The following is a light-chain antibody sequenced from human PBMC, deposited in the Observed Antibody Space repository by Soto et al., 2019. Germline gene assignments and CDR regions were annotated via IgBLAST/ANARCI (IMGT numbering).Light chain of an antibody. CDR3: QQYGSSPWT. J-gene: IGKJ1*01. CDR1: QSVSSSY. Sequence: EIVLTQSPGTLSLSPGERATLSCRASQSVSSSYLAWYQQKPGQAPRLLIYGASSRATGIPDRFSGSGSGTDFSVTIGRLEPEDFAVYYWQQYGSSPWTFGQGSEVEIK. CDR2: GAS. V-gene: IGKV3-20*01.